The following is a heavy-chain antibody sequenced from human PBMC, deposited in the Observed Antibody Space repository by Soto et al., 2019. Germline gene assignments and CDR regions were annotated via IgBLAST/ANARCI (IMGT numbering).Heavy chain of an antibody. CDR1: GFTFSSHT. CDR3: ARGYDVVRVPVAIRVGYFDH. Sequence: EVDLVESGGGLAKPCGALRLSCTDSGFTFSSHTMNWVRQAPGKGLEWVSSISATGSDIYYGDSVMGRFTISRDNAKNSMYLQLNNLKFEDTAVYYCARGYDVVRVPVAIRVGYFDHWGQGTVVTVSS. J-gene: IGHJ4*02. CDR2: ISATGSDI. D-gene: IGHD3-16*01. V-gene: IGHV3-21*01.